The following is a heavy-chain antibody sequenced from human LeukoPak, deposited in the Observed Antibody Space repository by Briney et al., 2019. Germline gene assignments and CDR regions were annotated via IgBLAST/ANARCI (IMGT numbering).Heavy chain of an antibody. CDR1: GGSISSGGYY. J-gene: IGHJ4*02. CDR2: IYYSGST. D-gene: IGHD3-3*01. V-gene: IGHV4-31*03. Sequence: TPSLTCTVSGGSISSGGYYWSWIRQHPGKGLEWIGYIYYSGSTYYNPSLKSRVTISVDTSKNQFSLKLSSVTAADTAVYYCARSALDFWTQRPYYFDYWGQGTLVTVSS. CDR3: ARSALDFWTQRPYYFDY.